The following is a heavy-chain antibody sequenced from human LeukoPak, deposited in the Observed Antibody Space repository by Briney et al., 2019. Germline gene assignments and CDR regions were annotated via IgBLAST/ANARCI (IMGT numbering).Heavy chain of an antibody. J-gene: IGHJ5*02. Sequence: SETLSLTCTVPGGSISSYYWSWIRQPPGKGLEWIGYIYYSGSTNYNPSLKSRVTISVDTSKNQFSLKLSSVTAADTAVYYCARNRGYSYGNTDWWFDPWGQGTLVTVSS. CDR1: GGSISSYY. CDR2: IYYSGST. V-gene: IGHV4-59*08. CDR3: ARNRGYSYGNTDWWFDP. D-gene: IGHD5-18*01.